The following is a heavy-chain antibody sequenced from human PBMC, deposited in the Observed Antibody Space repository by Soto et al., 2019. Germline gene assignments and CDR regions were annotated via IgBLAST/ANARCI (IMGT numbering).Heavy chain of an antibody. J-gene: IGHJ6*04. CDR2: IIPIIGAP. D-gene: IGHD1-1*01. Sequence: VQLVQSGAEVKKPGSSVKVSCTTSGDILSGYTFSWVRQAPGQGLEWMGRIIPIIGAPFSTQKFQDRVAFTADISTKTVYMYLRSLTSEDTAVYYCARVSGTTEWTRGMDVWGTGTTVTVYS. CDR3: ARVSGTTEWTRGMDV. CDR1: GDILSGYT. V-gene: IGHV1-69*08.